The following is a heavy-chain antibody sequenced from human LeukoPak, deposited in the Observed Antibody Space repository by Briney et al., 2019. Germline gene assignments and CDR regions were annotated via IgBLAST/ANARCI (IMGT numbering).Heavy chain of an antibody. CDR2: INPNSGGT. CDR1: GYTFTGYY. J-gene: IGHJ3*02. V-gene: IGHV1-2*02. Sequence: ASVKVSCKASGYTFTGYYMHWVRQAPGQGLEWMGWINPNSGGTNYAQKFQGRVTTTRDTSISTAYMELSRLRSDDTAVYYCARGLIGYCSGGSCYVLNAFDIWGQGTMVTVSS. CDR3: ARGLIGYCSGGSCYVLNAFDI. D-gene: IGHD2-15*01.